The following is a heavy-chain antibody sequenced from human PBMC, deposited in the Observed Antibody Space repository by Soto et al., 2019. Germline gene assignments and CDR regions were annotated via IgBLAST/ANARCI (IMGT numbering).Heavy chain of an antibody. CDR2: TYYRSKWYN. CDR3: ARGGIAAAGPPGFDP. Sequence: PSQTRSLTFAISGDSVSSNSSAWNWIRQSPSRVLEWLGRTYYRSKWYNDYAVSVKSRITINPDTSKNQFSLQLNSVTPEDTAVYYCARGGIAAAGPPGFDPWGQGSMITFST. D-gene: IGHD6-13*01. V-gene: IGHV6-1*01. J-gene: IGHJ5*02. CDR1: GDSVSSNSSA.